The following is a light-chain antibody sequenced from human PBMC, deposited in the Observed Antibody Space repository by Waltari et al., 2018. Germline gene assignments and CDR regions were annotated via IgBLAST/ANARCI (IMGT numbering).Light chain of an antibody. V-gene: IGLV2-23*02. CDR1: SSDVGKYNL. J-gene: IGLJ3*02. CDR2: DVN. Sequence: QSALTQTATVSGSPGPSITISCPGSSSDVGKYNLFSWYRQHPGEAPKLIIYDVNKRPLGVSNRFSGSKSGNTASLTISGLQAADEADYYCCSYAGSSVSVFGGGTKVTVL. CDR3: CSYAGSSVSV.